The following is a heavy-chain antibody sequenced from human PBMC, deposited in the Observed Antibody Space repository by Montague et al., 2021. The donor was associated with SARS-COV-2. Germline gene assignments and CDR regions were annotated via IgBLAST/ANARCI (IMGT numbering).Heavy chain of an antibody. CDR3: ARGSGWMGNAFDI. CDR1: GGSFSSYY. Sequence: SETLSLTCTVSGGSFSSYYCCCTRQPLGNGLEWIGYISYCGSTNYNPSLKSRVTISVDTSKNKFSLKLSSVTVTDTDMYYCARGSGWMGNAFDIWGQGTMVTVSS. CDR2: ISYCGST. D-gene: IGHD6-19*01. V-gene: IGHV4-59*01. J-gene: IGHJ3*02.